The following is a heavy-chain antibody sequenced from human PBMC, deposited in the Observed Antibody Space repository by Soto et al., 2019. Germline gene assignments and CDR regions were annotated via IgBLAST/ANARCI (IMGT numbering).Heavy chain of an antibody. CDR1: GGSISSYY. Sequence: SETLSLTCTVSGGSISSYYWSWLRQPPGKGLEWIGYIYYSGSTNYNPSLKSRVTISVDTSKNQFSLKLSSVTAADTAVYYCARAFYGSGSYGFYYYYGMDVWGQGTTVTVSS. V-gene: IGHV4-59*01. CDR2: IYYSGST. CDR3: ARAFYGSGSYGFYYYYGMDV. J-gene: IGHJ6*02. D-gene: IGHD3-10*01.